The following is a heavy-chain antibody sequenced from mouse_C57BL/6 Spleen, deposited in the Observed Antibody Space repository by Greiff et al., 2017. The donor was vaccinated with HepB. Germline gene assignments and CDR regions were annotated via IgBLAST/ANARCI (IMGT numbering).Heavy chain of an antibody. D-gene: IGHD4-1*01. V-gene: IGHV1-82*01. CDR1: GYAFSSSW. CDR2: IYPGDGDT. J-gene: IGHJ2*01. Sequence: VQLQQSGPELVKPGASVKISCKASGYAFSSSWMNWVKQRPGKGLEWIGRIYPGDGDTNYNGKFKGKATLTADKSSSTAYMPRSSLTSEDSAVYFCTTNWEYWGQGTTLTVSS. CDR3: TTNWEY.